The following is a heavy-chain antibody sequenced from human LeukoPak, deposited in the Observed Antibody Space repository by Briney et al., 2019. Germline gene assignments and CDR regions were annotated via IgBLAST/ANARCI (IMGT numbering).Heavy chain of an antibody. CDR1: GFTFSDYY. V-gene: IGHV3-11*01. Sequence: GGSLRLSCAASGFTFSDYYMSWIRQAPGEGLEWVSYISSSGSTIYYADSVKGRFTISRDNATNSLYLQMNSLRAEDTAVYYCARDHGYGDYGPDYWGQGTLVTVSS. CDR2: ISSSGSTI. D-gene: IGHD4-17*01. CDR3: ARDHGYGDYGPDY. J-gene: IGHJ4*02.